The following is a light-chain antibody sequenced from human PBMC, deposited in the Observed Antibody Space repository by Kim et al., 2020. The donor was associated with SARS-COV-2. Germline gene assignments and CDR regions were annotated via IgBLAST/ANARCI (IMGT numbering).Light chain of an antibody. CDR2: LNSDGSH. CDR3: QTWGTGIWV. J-gene: IGLJ3*02. CDR1: GGHSTNA. V-gene: IGLV4-69*01. Sequence: ASVKLPCTLGGGHSTNAIAWHQQQPEKGPRYLMKLNSDGSHSKGDGIPDRFSGSTSGAERYLTISSLQSEDEADYYCQTWGTGIWVFGGGTQLTVL.